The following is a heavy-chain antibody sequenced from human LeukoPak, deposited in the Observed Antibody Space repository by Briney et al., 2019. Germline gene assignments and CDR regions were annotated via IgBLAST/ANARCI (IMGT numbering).Heavy chain of an antibody. CDR2: IWYDGSNK. J-gene: IGHJ4*02. CDR1: GFTFSSYG. CDR3: ARDRGSNDPIDY. Sequence: GRSLRLSCAASGFTFSSYGMHCVRQAPGKGLEWVAVIWYDGSNKYYADSVKGRFTISRDNSKNTLYLQMNSLRAEDKAVYHCARDRGSNDPIDYWGQGTLVTVSS. V-gene: IGHV3-33*01. D-gene: IGHD2-15*01.